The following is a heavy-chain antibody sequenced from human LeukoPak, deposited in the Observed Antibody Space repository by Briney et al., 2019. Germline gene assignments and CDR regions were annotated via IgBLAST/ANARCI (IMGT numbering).Heavy chain of an antibody. CDR2: INHSGST. V-gene: IGHV4-34*01. CDR1: GGSFSGYY. J-gene: IGHJ6*02. CDR3: ANLISGAAGTAYYYGMDV. Sequence: PSETLSLTCAVYGGSFSGYYWSWIRQPPGKGLEWIGEINHSGSTNYNPSLKSRVTISVDTSKNRFSLKLSSVTAADTAVYYCANLISGAAGTAYYYGMDVWGQGTTVTVSS. D-gene: IGHD6-13*01.